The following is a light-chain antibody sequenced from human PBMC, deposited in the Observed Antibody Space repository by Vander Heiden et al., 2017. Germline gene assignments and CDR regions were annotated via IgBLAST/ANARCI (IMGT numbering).Light chain of an antibody. J-gene: IGKJ1*01. CDR2: KAS. Sequence: DIQMTLFPSTLSASVGDRVTITCRASQSISDWLAWYQQKPGNTPKLLIYKASSLESGAPSRFSGSGSGTEFTLTISSLQPDDFATYYCQQYNAYSWTFGQGTKVEIK. CDR1: QSISDW. V-gene: IGKV1-5*03. CDR3: QQYNAYSWT.